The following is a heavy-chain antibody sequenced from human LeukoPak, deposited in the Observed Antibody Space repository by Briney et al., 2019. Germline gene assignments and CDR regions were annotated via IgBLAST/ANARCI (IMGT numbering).Heavy chain of an antibody. D-gene: IGHD4-11*01. J-gene: IGHJ4*02. CDR3: ARDFAYIFDY. Sequence: GGSLRLSCAVSGFTFSSYWMTWVRQAPGKGLEWVGNIKQDGTKKYYVDSVEGRFTFSRDNTKNTLYLQMNSLRAEDTAVYYCARDFAYIFDYWGQGTLVTVSS. CDR2: IKQDGTKK. V-gene: IGHV3-7*05. CDR1: GFTFSSYW.